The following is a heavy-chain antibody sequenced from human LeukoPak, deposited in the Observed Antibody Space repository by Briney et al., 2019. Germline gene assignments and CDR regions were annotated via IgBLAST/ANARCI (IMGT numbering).Heavy chain of an antibody. V-gene: IGHV3-15*01. CDR2: IKSKTDGGTT. CDR3: TTDTTYCTNGVCYPSDDY. J-gene: IGHJ4*02. Sequence: GGSLKLSCATSGFTFSGFDIHWVRQAPGKGLEWVARIKSKTDGGTTDYAAHVKGRFTISRDDSKNTLYLQMNSLKTEDTAVYYCTTDTTYCTNGVCYPSDDYWGQGTLVTVSS. CDR1: GFTFSGFD. D-gene: IGHD2-8*01.